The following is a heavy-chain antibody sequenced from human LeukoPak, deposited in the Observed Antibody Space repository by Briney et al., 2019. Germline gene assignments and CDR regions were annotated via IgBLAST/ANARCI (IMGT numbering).Heavy chain of an antibody. D-gene: IGHD3-22*01. CDR3: AKDLSFTYYYDSSGVHYFEH. V-gene: IGHV3-23*01. Sequence: GGSLRLSCAASGGTFSNRAMSWVRQAPGPGLEWVSGRSFNDGRTYYADSVKGRFTISGDNSKNTLYLQMNSLRAEDTAVYYCAKDLSFTYYYDSSGVHYFEHWGQGTLVTVSS. CDR2: RSFNDGRT. J-gene: IGHJ4*02. CDR1: GGTFSNRA.